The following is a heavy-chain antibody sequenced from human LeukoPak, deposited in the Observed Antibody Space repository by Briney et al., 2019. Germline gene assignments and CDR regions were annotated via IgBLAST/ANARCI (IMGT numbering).Heavy chain of an antibody. CDR3: ARAHTPPRIAERDAFDI. J-gene: IGHJ3*02. CDR2: IIPIFGTA. Sequence: ASVKVSCKASGGTFSSYAISWVRQAPGQGLEWMGGIIPIFGTANYAQKFQGRVTITADESTSTAYMELSSLRSEDTAVYYCARAHTPPRIAERDAFDIWGQGTMVTVSS. V-gene: IGHV1-69*01. CDR1: GGTFSSYA. D-gene: IGHD6-13*01.